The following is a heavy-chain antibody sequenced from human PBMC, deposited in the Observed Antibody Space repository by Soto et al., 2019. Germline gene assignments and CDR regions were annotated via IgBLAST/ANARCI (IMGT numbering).Heavy chain of an antibody. CDR1: GFSLSTSGVG. D-gene: IGHD3-10*01. CDR2: IYWDDDK. CDR3: AHRHPGGTMVRGVISSNWFDP. V-gene: IGHV2-5*02. Sequence: QITLKESGPTLVKPTQTLTLTCTFSGFSLSTSGVGVGWIRQPPGKALEWLALIYWDDDKRYSPSLKSRLTITKDTSKNQVVLTMTNMGPVDTATYYCAHRHPGGTMVRGVISSNWFDPWGQGTLVTVSS. J-gene: IGHJ5*02.